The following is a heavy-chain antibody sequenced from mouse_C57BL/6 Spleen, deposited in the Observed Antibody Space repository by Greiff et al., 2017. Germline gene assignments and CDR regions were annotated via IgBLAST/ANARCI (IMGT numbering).Heavy chain of an antibody. D-gene: IGHD4-1*01. J-gene: IGHJ3*01. CDR1: GYTFTSYW. CDR2: IYPGSGST. V-gene: IGHV1-55*01. CDR3: AREGKLGPWFAY. Sequence: QVQLQQSGAELVKPGASVKMSCKASGYTFTSYWITWVKQRPGQGLEWIEDIYPGSGSTNYNEKFKSKATLTVDTSSSTAYMQLSSLTSEDSAVYYCAREGKLGPWFAYWGQGTLVTVSA.